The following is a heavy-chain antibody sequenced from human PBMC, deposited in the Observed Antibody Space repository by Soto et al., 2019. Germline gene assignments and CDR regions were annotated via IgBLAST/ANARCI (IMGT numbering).Heavy chain of an antibody. CDR2: FDPEDGET. V-gene: IGHV1-24*01. CDR3: ATVTQDSSGYPDTYYYYCMDV. Sequence: GASVKVSCKVSGYTLTELSMHWVRQAPGKGLEWMGGFDPEDGETIYAQKFQGRVTMTEDTSTDTAYMELSSLRSEDTAVYYCATVTQDSSGYPDTYYYYCMDVCGQGTTVTVSS. J-gene: IGHJ6*02. D-gene: IGHD3-22*01. CDR1: GYTLTELS.